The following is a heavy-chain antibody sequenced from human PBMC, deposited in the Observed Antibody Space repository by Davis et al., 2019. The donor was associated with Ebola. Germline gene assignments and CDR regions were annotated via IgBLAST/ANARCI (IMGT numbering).Heavy chain of an antibody. J-gene: IGHJ5*01. CDR2: IYPGDSET. CDR3: ARLSLRASPFDS. Sequence: GESLKISCQGSGYSFPDFWVAWVRQLPGKGLEWMAIIYPGDSETIYSPSFQGQVTISADKSINTAYLQWSSLKASHTAMYYCARLSLRASPFDSWGQGSLVTVSS. V-gene: IGHV5-51*01. CDR1: GYSFPDFW.